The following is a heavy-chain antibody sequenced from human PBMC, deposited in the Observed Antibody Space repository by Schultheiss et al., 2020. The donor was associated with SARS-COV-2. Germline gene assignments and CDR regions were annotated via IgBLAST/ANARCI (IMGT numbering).Heavy chain of an antibody. CDR3: ACSGWSNYYYYGMDV. CDR2: ISYDGSNK. D-gene: IGHD6-19*01. V-gene: IGHV3-30*03. Sequence: GESLKISCAASGFTVSSNYMSWVRQAPGKGLEWVAVISYDGSNKYYADSVKGRFTISRDNAKNSLYLQMNSLRAEDTAVYYCACSGWSNYYYYGMDVWGQGTTVTVSS. J-gene: IGHJ6*02. CDR1: GFTVSSNY.